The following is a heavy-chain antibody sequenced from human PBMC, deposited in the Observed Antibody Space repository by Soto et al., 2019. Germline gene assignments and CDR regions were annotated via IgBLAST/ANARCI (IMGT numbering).Heavy chain of an antibody. D-gene: IGHD6-19*01. CDR1: GFTFSDYY. Sequence: GGSLRLSCAASGFTFSDYYMSWIRQAPGKGLEWVSYISSSGSTIYYADSVKGRFTISRDNAKNSLYLQMNSLRAEDTAVYYCPKGNRSGWRHCYYGMDVWGQGTTVTVSS. CDR2: ISSSGSTI. CDR3: PKGNRSGWRHCYYGMDV. V-gene: IGHV3-11*01. J-gene: IGHJ6*02.